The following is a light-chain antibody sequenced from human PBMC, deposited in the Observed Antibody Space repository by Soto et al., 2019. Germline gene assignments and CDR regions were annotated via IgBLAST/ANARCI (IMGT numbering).Light chain of an antibody. CDR1: QDIRSH. J-gene: IGKJ1*01. CDR3: QQYGTSPRT. V-gene: IGKV3-20*01. CDR2: DAS. Sequence: EHVLTQSPGTLSMSPGERVTLSCRASQDIRSHLAWYQQKPGQAPRLLIFDASSRATGIPDRFSGSGSGTDFTLSISRLEPEDFAVYYCQQYGTSPRTFGQGTRVEIK.